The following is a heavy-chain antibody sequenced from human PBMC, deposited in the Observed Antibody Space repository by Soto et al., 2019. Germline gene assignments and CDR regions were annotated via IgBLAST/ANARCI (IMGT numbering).Heavy chain of an antibody. CDR2: ISSSGSTI. J-gene: IGHJ4*02. CDR1: GFTFSDYY. CDR3: ARPGGSSWSPVNRFDY. V-gene: IGHV3-11*01. D-gene: IGHD6-13*01. Sequence: GGSLRLSCAASGFTFSDYYMSWIRQAPGKGLEWVSYISSSGSTIYYADSVKGRFTISRDNAKNSLYLQMNSLRAEDTAVYYCARPGGSSWSPVNRFDYWGQGTLVTVSS.